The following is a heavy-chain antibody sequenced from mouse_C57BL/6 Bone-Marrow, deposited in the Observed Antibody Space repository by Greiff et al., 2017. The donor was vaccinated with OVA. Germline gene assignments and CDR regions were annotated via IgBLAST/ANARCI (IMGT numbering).Heavy chain of an antibody. CDR3: ASLLLRYAMDY. CDR2: ISGGGGNT. V-gene: IGHV5-9*01. J-gene: IGHJ4*01. D-gene: IGHD1-1*01. Sequence: EVKLVESGGGLVKPGGSLKLSCAASGFTFSSYTMSWVRQTPEKRLEWVATISGGGGNTYYPDSVKGRFTISRDNAKNTLYLQMSSLRSEDTALYYCASLLLRYAMDYWGQGTSVTVSS. CDR1: GFTFSSYT.